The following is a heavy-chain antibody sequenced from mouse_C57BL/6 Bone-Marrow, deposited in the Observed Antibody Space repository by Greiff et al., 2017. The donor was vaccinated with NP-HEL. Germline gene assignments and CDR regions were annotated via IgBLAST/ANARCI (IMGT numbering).Heavy chain of an antibody. CDR2: IYPGDGDT. CDR1: GYAFSSSW. CDR3: ATTVGPLVDFDV. V-gene: IGHV1-82*01. D-gene: IGHD1-1*01. Sequence: QVQLKQSGPELVKPGASVKISCKASGYAFSSSWMNWVKQRPGKGLEWIGRIYPGDGDTNYNGKFKGKVTLTADKSSSTAYMQLSSLTSEDSAVYFCATTVGPLVDFDVWGTGTTVTVSS. J-gene: IGHJ1*03.